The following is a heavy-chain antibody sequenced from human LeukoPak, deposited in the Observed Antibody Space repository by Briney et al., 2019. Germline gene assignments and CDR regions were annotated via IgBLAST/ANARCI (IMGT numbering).Heavy chain of an antibody. J-gene: IGHJ4*02. V-gene: IGHV4-34*01. CDR1: GGSFSGYY. CDR3: ARGNTIFGVVTPFDY. Sequence: SETLSLTCAVYGGSFSGYYWSWIRQPPGKGLEWIGEINHSGSTNYNPSLKSRVTISVDTSKNQFSLKLSSVTAADTAVYYCARGNTIFGVVTPFDYWGQGTLVTVSS. D-gene: IGHD3-3*01. CDR2: INHSGST.